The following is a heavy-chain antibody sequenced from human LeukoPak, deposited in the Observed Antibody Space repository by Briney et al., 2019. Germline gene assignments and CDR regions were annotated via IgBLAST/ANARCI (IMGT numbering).Heavy chain of an antibody. Sequence: SETLSLTCTVSGGSISSYYWSWIRQPPGKGLEWIGYIYYSGSTNYNPSLKSRVTISVDTSKNQFSLKLSSVIAADTAVYYCARVHDFWSGYYYAFDIWGQGTMVTVSS. D-gene: IGHD3-3*01. CDR3: ARVHDFWSGYYYAFDI. J-gene: IGHJ3*02. CDR2: IYYSGST. CDR1: GGSISSYY. V-gene: IGHV4-59*01.